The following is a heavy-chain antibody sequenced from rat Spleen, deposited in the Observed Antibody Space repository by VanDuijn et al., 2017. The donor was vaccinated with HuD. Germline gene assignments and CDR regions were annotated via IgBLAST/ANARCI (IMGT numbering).Heavy chain of an antibody. V-gene: IGHV5-29*01. Sequence: EVQLVESDGGLVQPGRSLELSCAASGFTFSDYYMVWVRQAPTKGLEWVATISYDGSSTYYRDSVKGRFTISRDNAKSTLYLQMDSLRSEDTAIYYCAYYYDGYYDYWGQGVMVTVSS. D-gene: IGHD1-12*03. CDR1: GFTFSDYY. J-gene: IGHJ2*01. CDR2: ISYDGSST. CDR3: AYYYDGYYDY.